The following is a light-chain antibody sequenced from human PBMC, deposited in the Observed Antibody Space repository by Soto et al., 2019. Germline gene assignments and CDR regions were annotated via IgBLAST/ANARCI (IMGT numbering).Light chain of an antibody. V-gene: IGKV3-15*01. CDR3: QQYDDYWPPGT. J-gene: IGKJ2*01. CDR1: QSIGAN. Sequence: EIVVTQSPATLYVSPGERATLSCRASQSIGANLAWYQQKPGQALRLLIYGASTRATGIPARFSGSGSGTEFTLTISSLQSEDFAIYYCQQYDDYWPPGTFGQGTKLEIK. CDR2: GAS.